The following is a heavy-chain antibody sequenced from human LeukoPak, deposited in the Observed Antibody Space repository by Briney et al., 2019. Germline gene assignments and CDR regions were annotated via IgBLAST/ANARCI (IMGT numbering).Heavy chain of an antibody. Sequence: SETLSLTCAVYGGSFSGYYWSWIRQPPGKGLEWIGEINRSGSTNYNPSLKSRVTISVDTSKNQFSLKLSPVTAADTAVYYCARGIGIAVAGPFDYWGQGTLVTVSS. J-gene: IGHJ4*02. CDR3: ARGIGIAVAGPFDY. V-gene: IGHV4-34*01. CDR1: GGSFSGYY. D-gene: IGHD6-19*01. CDR2: INRSGST.